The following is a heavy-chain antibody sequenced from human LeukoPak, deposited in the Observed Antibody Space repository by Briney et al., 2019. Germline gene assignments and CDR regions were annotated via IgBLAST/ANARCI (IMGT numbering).Heavy chain of an antibody. Sequence: SETLSLTCTVSGYSISSGYYWGWIRQPPGKGLEWIGSIYHSGSTYYNPSLKSRVTISVDTSKNQFSLKLSSVTAADTAVYYCARDLGYSGYRDYWGQGTLVTVSS. V-gene: IGHV4-38-2*02. CDR2: IYHSGST. J-gene: IGHJ4*02. D-gene: IGHD5-12*01. CDR1: GYSISSGYY. CDR3: ARDLGYSGYRDY.